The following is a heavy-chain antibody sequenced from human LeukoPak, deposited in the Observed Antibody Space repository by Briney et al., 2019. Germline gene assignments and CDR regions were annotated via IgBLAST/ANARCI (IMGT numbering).Heavy chain of an antibody. Sequence: PGGSLRLSCAASGFTFSSYWTSWVRQAPGKGLEWVSGISGSGGSTYYADSVKGRFTISRDNSKKTLYLQMNSLRAEDTAVYYCAKDSKIVGPTFRSYHYMDVWGKGTTVTVSS. D-gene: IGHD1-26*01. J-gene: IGHJ6*03. CDR1: GFTFSSYW. CDR3: AKDSKIVGPTFRSYHYMDV. V-gene: IGHV3-23*01. CDR2: ISGSGGST.